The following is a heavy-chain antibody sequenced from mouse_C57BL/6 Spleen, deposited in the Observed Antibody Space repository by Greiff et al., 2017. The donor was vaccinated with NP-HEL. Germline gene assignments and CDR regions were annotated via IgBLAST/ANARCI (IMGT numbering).Heavy chain of an antibody. CDR1: GYTFTNYW. D-gene: IGHD1-1*01. CDR2: IYPGGGYT. CDR3: ARYYGSSYFDY. J-gene: IGHJ2*01. V-gene: IGHV1-63*01. Sequence: VKLVESGAELVRPGTSVKMSCKASGYTFTNYWIGWAKQRPGHGLEWIGDIYPGGGYTNYNEKFKGKATLTADKSSSTAYMQFSSLTSEDSAIYYCARYYGSSYFDYWGQGTTLTVSS.